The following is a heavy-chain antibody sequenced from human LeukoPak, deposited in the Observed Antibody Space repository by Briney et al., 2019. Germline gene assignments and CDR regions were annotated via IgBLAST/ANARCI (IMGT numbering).Heavy chain of an antibody. D-gene: IGHD3-10*01. J-gene: IGHJ4*02. Sequence: PGGSLRLSCAASGFTFSSYWMHWVRQAPGKGLVWVSRINSDGSSTSYADSVKGRFTISRDNAKNTLYLQMNSLRAEDTAVYYCARVPIWANGSGRFRLLDYWGQGTLVTVSS. CDR3: ARVPIWANGSGRFRLLDY. CDR2: INSDGSST. CDR1: GFTFSSYW. V-gene: IGHV3-74*01.